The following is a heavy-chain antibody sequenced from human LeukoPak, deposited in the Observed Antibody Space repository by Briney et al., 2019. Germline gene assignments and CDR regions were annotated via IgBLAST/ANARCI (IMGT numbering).Heavy chain of an antibody. D-gene: IGHD3-22*01. CDR1: GFIFSSYS. CDR3: ARDFHVRNYDIGGYSY. J-gene: IGHJ4*02. V-gene: IGHV3-48*01. CDR2: ISSSSRTI. Sequence: GGSLRLSCATSGFIFSSYSMNWDRQAPGKGLEWVSYISSSSRTIYYADSAEGRFTISRDKAEKSLYMKMNSVRAEDTAVYYCARDFHVRNYDIGGYSYCGQGTLVTVSS.